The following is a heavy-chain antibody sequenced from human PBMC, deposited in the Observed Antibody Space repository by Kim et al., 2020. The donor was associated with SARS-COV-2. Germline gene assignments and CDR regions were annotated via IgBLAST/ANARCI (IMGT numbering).Heavy chain of an antibody. Sequence: PSLKSRVTISVDTSKNQFSLKLSSVTAADTAGYYCARHTRVVSATRGVFDPWGQGTLVTVSS. D-gene: IGHD2-15*01. V-gene: IGHV4-39*01. J-gene: IGHJ5*02. CDR3: ARHTRVVSATRGVFDP.